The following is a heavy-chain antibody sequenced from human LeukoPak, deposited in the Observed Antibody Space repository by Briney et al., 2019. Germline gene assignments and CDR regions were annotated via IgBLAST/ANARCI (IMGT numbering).Heavy chain of an antibody. V-gene: IGHV4-38-2*01. CDR3: ARLGVVATEIDY. J-gene: IGHJ4*02. CDR1: GYSISSGYF. D-gene: IGHD5-12*01. Sequence: SETLSLTCAVPGYSISSGYFWGWIRPPPGKGLEWIGSFYHSGSTHYNPSLRSRVTISVDTSKNQFSLNLSSVTAADTAVYYCARLGVVATEIDYWGQGTLVTVSS. CDR2: FYHSGST.